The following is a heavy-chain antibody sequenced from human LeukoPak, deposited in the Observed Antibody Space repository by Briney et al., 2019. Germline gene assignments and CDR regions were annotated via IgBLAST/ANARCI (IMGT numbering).Heavy chain of an antibody. CDR3: ARLDDRENFDY. J-gene: IGHJ4*02. D-gene: IGHD3-22*01. Sequence: AETLSLTCTVSDGSISSYYWNWIRQPPGKGLEWIGYIYTTGSANYNGSTNYNPSLKSRVTLSVDTSKSQFSLKLSSLTASDTAVYYCARLDDRENFDYWGQGTLVTVSS. CDR1: DGSISSYY. CDR2: IYTTGSANYNGST. V-gene: IGHV4-4*09.